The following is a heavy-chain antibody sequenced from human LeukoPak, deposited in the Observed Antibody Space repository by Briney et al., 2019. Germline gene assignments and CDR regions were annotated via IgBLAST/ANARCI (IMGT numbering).Heavy chain of an antibody. CDR3: ARRKGRVAAAGVANWFDP. CDR2: IYYSGST. D-gene: IGHD6-13*01. Sequence: PSETLSLTCTVSGVSINSHYLNWIRQPPGKGLEWIGYIYYSGSTNYNPSLKSRVTISVDTSKNQFSLKLSSVTAADTAVYYCARRKGRVAAAGVANWFDPWGQGTLVTVSS. V-gene: IGHV4-59*08. CDR1: GVSINSHY. J-gene: IGHJ5*02.